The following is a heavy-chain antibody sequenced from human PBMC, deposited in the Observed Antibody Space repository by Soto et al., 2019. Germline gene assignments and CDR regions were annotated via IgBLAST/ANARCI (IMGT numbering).Heavy chain of an antibody. CDR2: ISYDGSNK. CDR3: ARESAKQMATII. Sequence: GGSLRLSCAASGFTFSSYAMHWVRQAPGKGLEWVAVISYDGSNKYYADSVKGRFTISRDNSKNTLYLQMNSLRAEDTAVYYCARESAKQMATIIWGQGT. V-gene: IGHV3-30-3*01. D-gene: IGHD5-12*01. J-gene: IGHJ4*02. CDR1: GFTFSSYA.